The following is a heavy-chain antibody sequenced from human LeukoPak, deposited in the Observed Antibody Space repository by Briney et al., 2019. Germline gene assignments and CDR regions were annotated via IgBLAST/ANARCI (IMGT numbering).Heavy chain of an antibody. CDR1: GGSISSGDYY. CDR2: IYYSGST. J-gene: IGHJ3*02. D-gene: IGHD1-1*01. Sequence: PSETLSLTCTVSGGSISSGDYYWSWIRQPPGKGLEWIGYIYYSGSTYYNPSLKSRVTISVDTSKNQFSLKLSSVTAADTAVYYCARYLYQEERVGAFDIWGQGTMVTVSS. CDR3: ARYLYQEERVGAFDI. V-gene: IGHV4-30-4*01.